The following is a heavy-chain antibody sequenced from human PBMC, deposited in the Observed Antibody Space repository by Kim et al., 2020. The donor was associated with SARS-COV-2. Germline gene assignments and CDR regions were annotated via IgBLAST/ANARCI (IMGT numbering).Heavy chain of an antibody. V-gene: IGHV3-23*01. Sequence: EDAVKGRFTISRDNSKNTLYLQMNSLRAEDTAVYYCAKLWPDYGDYPNYYWGQGTLVTVSS. D-gene: IGHD4-17*01. J-gene: IGHJ4*02. CDR3: AKLWPDYGDYPNYY.